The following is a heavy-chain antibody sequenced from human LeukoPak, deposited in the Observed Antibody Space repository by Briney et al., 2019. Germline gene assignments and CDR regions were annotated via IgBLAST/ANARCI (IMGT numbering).Heavy chain of an antibody. CDR2: INPNSGGT. Sequence: ASVKVSCKASGYTFTGYYMHWVRQAPGQGLEWMGRINPNSGGTNYAQKFQGRVTITTDESTSTAYMELSSLRSEDTAVYYCAARGYSYGGSGYWGQGTLVTVSS. CDR1: GYTFTGYY. V-gene: IGHV1-2*06. D-gene: IGHD5-18*01. J-gene: IGHJ4*02. CDR3: AARGYSYGGSGY.